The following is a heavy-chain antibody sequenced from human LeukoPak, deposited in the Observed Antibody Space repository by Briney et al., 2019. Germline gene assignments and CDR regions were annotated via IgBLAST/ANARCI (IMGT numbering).Heavy chain of an antibody. J-gene: IGHJ3*02. D-gene: IGHD2-2*02. Sequence: GESLKISCKGSGYSFTSYWIGWVRQMPGKGLEWMGIIYPGDSDTRYSPSFQGQVTISADKSISTAYLQWSSLKPSDTAMYYCARIVVPAAIHDAFDIWGQGTMVTVSS. CDR2: IYPGDSDT. V-gene: IGHV5-51*01. CDR3: ARIVVPAAIHDAFDI. CDR1: GYSFTSYW.